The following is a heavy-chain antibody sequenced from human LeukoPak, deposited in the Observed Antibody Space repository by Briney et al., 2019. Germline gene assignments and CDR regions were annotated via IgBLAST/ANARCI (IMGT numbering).Heavy chain of an antibody. J-gene: IGHJ4*02. D-gene: IGHD4-17*01. Sequence: GGSLRLSCAASGFTFSSYAMSWVRRAPGKGLEWVSAISGSRTYYADSVKGRFTISRDNSKNTLSLQMNSLRAEDTAVYYCAKVFRKDGDFHLFDYWGQGTLVTVSS. CDR1: GFTFSSYA. CDR2: ISGSRT. V-gene: IGHV3-23*01. CDR3: AKVFRKDGDFHLFDY.